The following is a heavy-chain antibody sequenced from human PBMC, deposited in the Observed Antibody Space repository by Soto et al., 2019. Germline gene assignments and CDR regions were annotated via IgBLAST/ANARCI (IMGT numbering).Heavy chain of an antibody. CDR1: GGSISSGGYY. D-gene: IGHD2-2*01. J-gene: IGHJ5*02. Sequence: PSETLSLTCTVSGGSISSGGYYWSWIRQHPGKGLEWIGYIYYSGSTYYNPSLKSRVTISVDTSKNQFSLKLSSVTAADTAVYNCARSPLVYCSSTSCPTWFDPWGQGTLVTVSS. V-gene: IGHV4-31*03. CDR3: ARSPLVYCSSTSCPTWFDP. CDR2: IYYSGST.